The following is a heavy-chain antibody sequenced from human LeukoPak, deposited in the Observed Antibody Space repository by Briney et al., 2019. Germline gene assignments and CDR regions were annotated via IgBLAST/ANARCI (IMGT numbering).Heavy chain of an antibody. CDR2: IYYSGST. D-gene: IGHD6-19*01. V-gene: IGHV4-59*01. J-gene: IGHJ3*02. CDR1: GGSISSYY. CDR3: ARHVPFANYSSGWYEPGDAFDI. Sequence: PSETLSLTCTVSGGSISSYYWSWIRQPPGKGLEWIGYIYYSGSTNYNPSLKSRVTISVDTSKNQFSLKLSSVTAADTAVYYCARHVPFANYSSGWYEPGDAFDIWGQGTTVTVSS.